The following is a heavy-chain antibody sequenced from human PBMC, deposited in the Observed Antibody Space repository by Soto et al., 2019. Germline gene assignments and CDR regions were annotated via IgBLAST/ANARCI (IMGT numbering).Heavy chain of an antibody. Sequence: PXQTLTLPCTDYGGYISSTDHFWRWIRQPPGKGLEWIGYIFYNGNTYYNPSLKGRPTISVDTSNNQFSLALSSVTAADTAVYYCASAVDWYYPRGYFEYWGQGTLVT. CDR1: GGYISSTDHF. J-gene: IGHJ4*02. CDR2: IFYNGNT. CDR3: ASAVDWYYPRGYFEY. D-gene: IGHD2-21*01. V-gene: IGHV4-30-4*01.